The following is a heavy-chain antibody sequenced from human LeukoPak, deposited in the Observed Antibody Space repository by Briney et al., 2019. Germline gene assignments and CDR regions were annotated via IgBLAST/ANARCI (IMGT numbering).Heavy chain of an antibody. Sequence: SETLSLTCTVSGGSINNYYWNWIRQPPGKGLEWIGYIYYSGITDYNPSLKSRVTISIDTSEKQFSLKLRSVTAADTAIYYCARQKMFDSWGQGTLVTVSS. CDR3: ARQKMFDS. J-gene: IGHJ4*02. V-gene: IGHV4-59*08. CDR2: IYYSGIT. CDR1: GGSINNYY.